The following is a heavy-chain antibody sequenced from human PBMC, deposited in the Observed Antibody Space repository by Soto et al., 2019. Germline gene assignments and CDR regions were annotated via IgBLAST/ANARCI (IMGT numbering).Heavy chain of an antibody. CDR3: SANDHDDHTNFDQ. Sequence: EVQLVESGGGLVQPGGSLKLSCAVSGLTFSGSAMHWVRQASGKGLEWVGHIRRKANNYATAYAASVKGRFTIFRDDSKNTAYLQMNSLKTEDTAVYYCSANDHDDHTNFDQWGQGTVVTVSS. J-gene: IGHJ4*02. V-gene: IGHV3-73*01. CDR2: IRRKANNYAT. D-gene: IGHD3-16*01. CDR1: GLTFSGSA.